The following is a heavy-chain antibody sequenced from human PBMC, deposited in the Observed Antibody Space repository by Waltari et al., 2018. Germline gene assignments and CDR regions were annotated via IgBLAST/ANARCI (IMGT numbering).Heavy chain of an antibody. J-gene: IGHJ6*03. D-gene: IGHD6-13*01. CDR3: ARGVSSWYQGDYYYYYMDV. V-gene: IGHV4-30-4*08. Sequence: QVQLQESGPGLVKPSQTLSLTCTVSGGSISSGDYYWSWIRQPPGKGLEWIGYIYYSGSTSYNPSLKRRVTISVDTSKNQFSLKLSSVTAADTAVYYCARGVSSWYQGDYYYYYMDVWGKGTTVTVSS. CDR1: GGSISSGDYY. CDR2: IYYSGST.